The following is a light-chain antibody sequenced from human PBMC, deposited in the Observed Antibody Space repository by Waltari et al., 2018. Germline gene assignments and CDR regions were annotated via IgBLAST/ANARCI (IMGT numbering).Light chain of an antibody. CDR2: AVS. J-gene: IGLJ3*02. CDR1: SSDVGAYNY. Sequence: QSALTQPASVSGSPGQSITISCTGTSSDVGAYNYVSGYQPYPGTAPKLMIYAVSNLPSGISDRFSGSKSGNTASLTISGLRAEDEADYYCSSYTTSGSLVFGGGTKVTV. V-gene: IGLV2-14*01. CDR3: SSYTTSGSLV.